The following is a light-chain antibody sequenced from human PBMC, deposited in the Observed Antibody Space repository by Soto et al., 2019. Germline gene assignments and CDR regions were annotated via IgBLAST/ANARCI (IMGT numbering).Light chain of an antibody. CDR1: TGEVTSGYF. CDR3: LLYFSGHVRL. CDR2: STS. V-gene: IGLV7-43*01. Sequence: QAVVTQEPSLTVSPGGTVTLTCASSTGEVTSGYFPNWIQQKPGQAPRSLIYSTSSKHSWTPARFSGSLLGGKAALTLSGVQPEDEAEYYCLLYFSGHVRLFGGGTKLTVL. J-gene: IGLJ2*01.